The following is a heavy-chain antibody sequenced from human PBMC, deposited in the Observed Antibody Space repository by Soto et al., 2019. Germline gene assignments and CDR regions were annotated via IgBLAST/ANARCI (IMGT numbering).Heavy chain of an antibody. J-gene: IGHJ5*02. CDR3: ARSIQEDIVVAGPKDIWFDP. D-gene: IGHD6-19*01. Sequence: QVQLVQSGAEVKRPGSSVKVSCQTSGGTFRTYTINWVRQAPGQGLEWMGRIIPILDVANYAQKFQGRVTISAAKSTRTAPMELRSLRSEDTAVYYCARSIQEDIVVAGPKDIWFDPWGQGTLVTVSS. CDR1: GGTFRTYT. V-gene: IGHV1-69*02. CDR2: IIPILDVA.